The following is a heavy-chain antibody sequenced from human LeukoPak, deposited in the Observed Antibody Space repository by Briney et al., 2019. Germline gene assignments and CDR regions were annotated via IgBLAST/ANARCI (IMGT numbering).Heavy chain of an antibody. D-gene: IGHD2-21*02. Sequence: GGSLRLSCAASGFTFSTYGMHWVRRAPGKGLEWVAFIRYDADNKYYADSVRGRFTISRDNSKNTLFLQMNSLRAEDTAVYYCAKALGGYYYFDFWGQGTLVTVSS. CDR1: GFTFSTYG. CDR2: IRYDADNK. CDR3: AKALGGYYYFDF. V-gene: IGHV3-30*02. J-gene: IGHJ4*02.